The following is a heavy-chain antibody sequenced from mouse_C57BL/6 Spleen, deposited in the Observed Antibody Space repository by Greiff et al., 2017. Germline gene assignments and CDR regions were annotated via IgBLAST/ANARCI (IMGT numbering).Heavy chain of an antibody. CDR3: GRRSPSYDAMDY. J-gene: IGHJ4*01. Sequence: QVQLQQSGPGLVAPSQSLSITCTASGFSLTSYAISWVRQPPGKGLEWLGVIWTGGGTNYNSALNSRLSIIKDETKSHVFLKMNRLQTYDTASVYCGRRSPSYDAMDYWGQGTSVTVSS. CDR1: GFSLTSYA. V-gene: IGHV2-9-1*01. CDR2: IWTGGGT.